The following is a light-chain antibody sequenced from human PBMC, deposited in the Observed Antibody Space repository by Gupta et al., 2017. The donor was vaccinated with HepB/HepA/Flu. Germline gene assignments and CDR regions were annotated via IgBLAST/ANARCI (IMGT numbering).Light chain of an antibody. J-gene: IGKJ1*01. Sequence: DIQMTQSPSSVSASVGDRVTITCRASQVISSRLAWYQQKPGKAPKLLIYGASSLQSGVPSRFSGSGSGTDFTLTISSLQPEDFGTYFCQQANSFPWTFGQGTKVEIK. CDR1: QVISSR. CDR2: GAS. CDR3: QQANSFPWT. V-gene: IGKV1-12*01.